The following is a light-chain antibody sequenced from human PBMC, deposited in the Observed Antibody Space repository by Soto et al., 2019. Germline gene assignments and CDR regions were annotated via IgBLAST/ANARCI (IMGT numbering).Light chain of an antibody. V-gene: IGKV3-15*01. CDR1: QSVSNK. CDR2: DAS. Sequence: EIVMTQSPVTLYVSPGERATLSCRASQSVSNKLAWYQQKPGQTPRLLIFDASTRATGTPARFSGSGSGTEFTLTISSLQSADFAVYYCQHYNNYLAWSFGQGTKVEIK. CDR3: QHYNNYLAWS. J-gene: IGKJ1*01.